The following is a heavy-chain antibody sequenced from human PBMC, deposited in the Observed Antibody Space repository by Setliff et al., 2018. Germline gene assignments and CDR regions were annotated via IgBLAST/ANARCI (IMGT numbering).Heavy chain of an antibody. D-gene: IGHD3-10*01. CDR2: VGVSGASS. CDR3: AAGTYSSGY. V-gene: IGHV3-23*01. J-gene: IGHJ4*02. Sequence: GSLRLSCAASGFTFSSYAMSWVRQAPGKGLEWVSSVGVSGASSYYADSVKGRFTISRDNSKNTLYLQMNSLRAEDTAVYFCAAGTYSSGYWGQGTLVTVSS. CDR1: GFTFSSYA.